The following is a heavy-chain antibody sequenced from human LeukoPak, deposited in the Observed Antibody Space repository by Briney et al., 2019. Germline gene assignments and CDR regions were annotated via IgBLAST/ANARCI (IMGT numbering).Heavy chain of an antibody. V-gene: IGHV3-23*01. CDR1: GFTFSSYA. Sequence: GGSLRLSCAASGFTFSSYAMSWVRQAPGKGLEWVSAISGSGGSTYYADSVKGRFTISRDNSKNTLYLQMNSLRAEDTAVYYCARTPSRTSIFRVVRYWFDPWGQGTLVTVSS. CDR3: ARTPSRTSIFRVVRYWFDP. D-gene: IGHD3-3*01. CDR2: ISGSGGST. J-gene: IGHJ5*02.